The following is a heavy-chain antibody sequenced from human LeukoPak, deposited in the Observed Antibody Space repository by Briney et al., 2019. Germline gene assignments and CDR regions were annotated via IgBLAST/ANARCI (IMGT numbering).Heavy chain of an antibody. CDR2: INTDGSTT. D-gene: IGHD1-26*01. V-gene: IGHV3-74*01. J-gene: IGHJ4*02. CDR3: ARGRGGSYHY. Sequence: GGSLRLSCAASGFTFSNDWMHWVRQAPGKGLVWVSRINTDGSTTTYADSVKGRFTISRDNAKNTLYLQMNSLRVEDMAVYYCARGRGGSYHYWGRGTLVTVSS. CDR1: GFTFSNDW.